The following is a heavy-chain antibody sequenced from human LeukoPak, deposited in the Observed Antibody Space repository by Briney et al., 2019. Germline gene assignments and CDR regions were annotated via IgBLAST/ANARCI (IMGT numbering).Heavy chain of an antibody. Sequence: GESLKISCNSSGYIYTSYWIGWVRQMPGKGLEWTGIIYPGDSDTRYSPSFQGQVTISADKSISTAYLQWSSLKASDTAMYCARLGSRHGYNWGDLWGQGTLVSVSS. D-gene: IGHD5-24*01. J-gene: IGHJ5*02. CDR1: GYIYTSYW. V-gene: IGHV5-51*01. CDR2: IYPGDSDT. CDR3: ARLGSRHGYNWGDL.